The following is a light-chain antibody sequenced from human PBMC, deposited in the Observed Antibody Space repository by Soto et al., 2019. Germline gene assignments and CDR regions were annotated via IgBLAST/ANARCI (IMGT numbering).Light chain of an antibody. J-gene: IGLJ1*01. CDR3: FSNRGGDYHV. CDR2: GVT. Sequence: QSALTQPASVSGSPGQSITISCTGTSSDVGAYNYVSWYQQYPGKAPKLMIYGVTNRPSGVSNRFSGSKTGNTASLTISGLQAEDEADYYCFSNRGGDYHVLGHGTKVT. CDR1: SSDVGAYNY. V-gene: IGLV2-14*01.